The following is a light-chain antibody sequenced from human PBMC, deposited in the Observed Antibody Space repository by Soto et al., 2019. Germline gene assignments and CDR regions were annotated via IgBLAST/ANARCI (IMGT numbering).Light chain of an antibody. CDR1: QSVSNY. J-gene: IGKJ4*01. CDR2: DAS. Sequence: DIVLTQSPATLSLSPGERATLSCRASQSVSNYLDWYQQRPGQAPRLLIYDASNRATGIPARFSGSGSGTDFTLTISSLEPEDFAVYYCQQRSPGLTFGGGTKVEIK. CDR3: QQRSPGLT. V-gene: IGKV3-11*01.